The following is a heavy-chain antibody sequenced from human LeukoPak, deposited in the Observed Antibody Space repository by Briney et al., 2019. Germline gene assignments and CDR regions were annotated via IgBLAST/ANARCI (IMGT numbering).Heavy chain of an antibody. V-gene: IGHV3-30-3*01. CDR3: AREGPHGDYAVYFDH. D-gene: IGHD4-17*01. Sequence: RGGSLRLSCAASGFTFSSYAMHWVRQAPGKGLEWVAVISYDGSNKYYADSVKGRFTISRDNSKNTLYLQMNSLRAEDTAVYYCAREGPHGDYAVYFDHWGQGTLVTVSS. J-gene: IGHJ4*02. CDR1: GFTFSSYA. CDR2: ISYDGSNK.